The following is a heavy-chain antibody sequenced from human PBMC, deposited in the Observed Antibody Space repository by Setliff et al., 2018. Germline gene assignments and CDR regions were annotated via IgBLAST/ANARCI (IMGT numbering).Heavy chain of an antibody. CDR2: INQDGSEK. Sequence: GGSLRLSCAASGFTFSSYRMHWVRQAPGKGLEWVANINQDGSEKYYVDSVKGRFTISRDNAKKSLDLQMNSLRAEDTAVYYCSTRTVAARSLDTWGQGTLVTVSS. CDR1: GFTFSSYR. CDR3: STRTVAARSLDT. D-gene: IGHD6-13*01. J-gene: IGHJ5*02. V-gene: IGHV3-7*01.